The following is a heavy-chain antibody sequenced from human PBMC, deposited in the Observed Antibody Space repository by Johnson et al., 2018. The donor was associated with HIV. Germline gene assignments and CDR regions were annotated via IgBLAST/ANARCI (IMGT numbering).Heavy chain of an antibody. V-gene: IGHV3-64*01. CDR2: ISSNGGST. CDR1: GFTFSSYA. D-gene: IGHD1-26*01. CDR3: ARADEWELVGRGYAFDI. Sequence: VQLVESGRGVVQPGTSLRLSCAASGFTFSSYAMHWVRQAPGKGLEYVSAISSNGGSTYYANSVKGRFTISRDNSKNTLYLQMGSLRAEDMAVYYCARADEWELVGRGYAFDIWGQGTMVTVSS. J-gene: IGHJ3*02.